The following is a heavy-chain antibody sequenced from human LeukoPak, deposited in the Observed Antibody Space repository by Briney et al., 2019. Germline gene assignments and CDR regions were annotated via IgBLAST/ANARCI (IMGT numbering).Heavy chain of an antibody. Sequence: SETLSLTCTVSGGSFSNYYWSWIRQPAGKGLEWIGRIYTSGSTNYNPSVKSRVTMSVDTSNNQFSLKLTSVTAADTAVYYCARQPPQYYGMDIWGQGTTVTVSS. CDR3: ARQPPQYYGMDI. V-gene: IGHV4-4*07. CDR1: GGSFSNYY. D-gene: IGHD1-14*01. J-gene: IGHJ6*02. CDR2: IYTSGST.